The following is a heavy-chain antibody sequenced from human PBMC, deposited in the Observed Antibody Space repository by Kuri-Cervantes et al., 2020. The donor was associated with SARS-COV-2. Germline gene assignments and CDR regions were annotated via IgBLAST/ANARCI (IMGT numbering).Heavy chain of an antibody. V-gene: IGHV3-21*01. CDR2: ISSSSSYI. CDR3: ARDGLYDYGDYGPLDY. CDR1: GFTFSSYS. J-gene: IGHJ4*02. Sequence: GESLKISCAASGFTFSSYSMNWVRQAPGKGLEWVSSISSSSSYIYYADSVKGRFTISRDNAKNSLYLQMNSLRAEDTAVYYCARDGLYDYGDYGPLDYWGQGTLVTVSS. D-gene: IGHD4-17*01.